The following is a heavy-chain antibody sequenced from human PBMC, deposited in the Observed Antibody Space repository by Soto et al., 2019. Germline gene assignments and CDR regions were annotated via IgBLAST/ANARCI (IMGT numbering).Heavy chain of an antibody. V-gene: IGHV3-30*03. CDR3: AIDRTRITGTKAYGMDV. J-gene: IGHJ6*02. CDR1: GFTFSSYG. CDR2: ISYDGSNK. Sequence: GGSLRLSCAASGFTFSSYGMHWVRQAPGKGLEWVAVISYDGSNKYYADSVKGRFTISRDNSKNTLYLQMNSLRAEDTAVYYCAIDRTRITGTKAYGMDVWGQGTTVTVSS. D-gene: IGHD1-20*01.